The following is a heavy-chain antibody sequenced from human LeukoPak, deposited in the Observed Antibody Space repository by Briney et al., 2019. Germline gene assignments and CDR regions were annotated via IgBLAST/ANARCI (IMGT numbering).Heavy chain of an antibody. J-gene: IGHJ4*02. D-gene: IGHD3-3*01. V-gene: IGHV4-38-2*02. CDR1: GYSISNGYY. Sequence: SETLSLTCTVSGYSISNGYYWGWIRQPPGKGLEWVGSIYHRGSTNYNPSLTSRFTISLDRSKKKFSLKLTSVTAADTAVYFCARGAEYYAIWRGYAGYSDYWGQGISVTVSS. CDR3: ARGAEYYAIWRGYAGYSDY. CDR2: IYHRGST.